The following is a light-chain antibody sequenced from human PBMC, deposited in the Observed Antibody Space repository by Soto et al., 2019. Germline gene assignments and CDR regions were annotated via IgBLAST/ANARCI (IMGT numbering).Light chain of an antibody. Sequence: QAVLTQSPSVSGAPGQRVTISCTGRSANIGAGYAVHWYQEVPGTAPKLLIYGNINRPSGVPDRFSGSKSGTSASLAITGLQADDEADYYCQSYDSSLTVVFGGGTKVTVL. CDR1: SANIGAGYA. CDR2: GNI. J-gene: IGLJ2*01. CDR3: QSYDSSLTVV. V-gene: IGLV1-40*01.